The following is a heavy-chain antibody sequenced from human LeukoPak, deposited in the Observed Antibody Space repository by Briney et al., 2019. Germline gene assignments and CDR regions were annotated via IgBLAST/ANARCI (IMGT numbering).Heavy chain of an antibody. CDR2: IIPIFGTA. CDR3: ARDDLEWA. CDR1: GYTFTGYY. V-gene: IGHV1-69*13. Sequence: GASVKVSCKASGYTFTGYYMHWVRQAPGQGLEWMGGIIPIFGTANYAQKFQGRVTITADESTSTAYMELSSLRSEDTAVYYCARDDLEWAWGQGTLVTVSS. J-gene: IGHJ5*02. D-gene: IGHD1-26*01.